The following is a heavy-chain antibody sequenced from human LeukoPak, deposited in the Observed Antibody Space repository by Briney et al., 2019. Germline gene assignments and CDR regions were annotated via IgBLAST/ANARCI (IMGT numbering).Heavy chain of an antibody. CDR1: GLTFSSHW. D-gene: IGHD5-18*01. V-gene: IGHV3-74*01. J-gene: IGHJ6*03. CDR3: ARDRVEDTAMWGRYYMDV. Sequence: GGSLRLSCAASGLTFSSHWMHWVRQAPGKGLVWVSRVNSDGSIASYADSVKGRFTISRDNAKNSLYLQMNSLRAEDTAVYYCARDRVEDTAMWGRYYMDVWGKGTTVTVSS. CDR2: VNSDGSIA.